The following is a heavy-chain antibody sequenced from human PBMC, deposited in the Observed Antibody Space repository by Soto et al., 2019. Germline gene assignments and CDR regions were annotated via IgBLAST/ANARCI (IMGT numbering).Heavy chain of an antibody. CDR1: GFTFTRYW. CDR3: ARDEGGIGYYTGPYYYGMDV. Sequence: PGGSLRLSCAASGFTFTRYWMNWVRQAPGKGLEWLANIKEDGSEKFYVDSVKGRFTISRDNAQNSVYLQMNSLRAEDTAVYYCARDEGGIGYYTGPYYYGMDVWGQGTT. V-gene: IGHV3-7*03. D-gene: IGHD3-22*01. CDR2: IKEDGSEK. J-gene: IGHJ6*02.